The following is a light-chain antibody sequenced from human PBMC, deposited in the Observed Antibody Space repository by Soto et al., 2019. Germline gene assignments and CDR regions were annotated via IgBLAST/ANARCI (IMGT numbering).Light chain of an antibody. Sequence: VMTQSPATLSVSPGERATLSCRASLSVGTNLAWYQQKPGQPPRLLIYGATTRATGIPARFSGSGSGTDFTLTISSLQSEDFAVYYCQHRNNWPPGTFGQGTMVEIK. CDR1: LSVGTN. CDR2: GAT. V-gene: IGKV3-15*01. CDR3: QHRNNWPPGT. J-gene: IGKJ1*01.